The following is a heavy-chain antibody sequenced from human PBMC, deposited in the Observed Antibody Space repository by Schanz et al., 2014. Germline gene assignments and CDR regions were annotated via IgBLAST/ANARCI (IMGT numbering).Heavy chain of an antibody. CDR1: GDTFSKYN. CDR2: INPNSGDT. V-gene: IGHV1-2*04. CDR3: ARGGYSSGWYDRDIAHFDY. J-gene: IGHJ4*02. D-gene: IGHD6-19*01. Sequence: QVQLVQSGPEVKKPGSSVKVSCQAFGDTFSKYNIMWVRQVPGQGLEWMGWINPNSGDTNYAQKFQGWVTMTRDTSISTAYMEVSRLKSDDTAVYYCARGGYSSGWYDRDIAHFDYWGQGTLVTVSS.